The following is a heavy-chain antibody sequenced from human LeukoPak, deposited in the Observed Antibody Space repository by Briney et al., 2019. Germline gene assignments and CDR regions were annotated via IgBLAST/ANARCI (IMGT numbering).Heavy chain of an antibody. CDR3: AREIEYQLLYD. CDR2: ISWNSGSI. V-gene: IGHV3-9*01. CDR1: GFTFDDYA. Sequence: GGSLRLSCAASGFTFDDYAMHWVRQAPGKGLEWVSGISWNSGSIGYADSVKGRFTISRDNAKNSLYLQMNSLRAEDTAVYYCAREIEYQLLYDWGQGTLVTVSS. D-gene: IGHD2-2*02. J-gene: IGHJ4*02.